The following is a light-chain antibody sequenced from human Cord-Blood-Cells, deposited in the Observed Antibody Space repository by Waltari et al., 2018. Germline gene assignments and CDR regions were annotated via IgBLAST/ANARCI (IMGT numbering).Light chain of an antibody. J-gene: IGKJ5*01. CDR2: DAS. CDR3: QQRSNGPRT. Sequence: EIVLTQSPATLSLSPGERATLSFRASQSVSSYLAWDQQKPGQAPRLLIYDASNRATGIPARFSGSGSGTDFTLTISSLEPEDFAVYYCQQRSNGPRTFGQWTRLEIK. V-gene: IGKV3-11*01. CDR1: QSVSSY.